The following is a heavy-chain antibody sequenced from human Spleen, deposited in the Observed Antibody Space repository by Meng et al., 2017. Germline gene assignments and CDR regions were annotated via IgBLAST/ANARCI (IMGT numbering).Heavy chain of an antibody. V-gene: IGHV2-5*02. J-gene: IGHJ4*02. CDR2: IYWDDDK. CDR1: GFSLSTRGEG. Sequence: SGPTLVKPTQTLTLTCAFSGFSLSTRGEGVGWIRQPPGKALEWLALIYWDDDKRYSPFLKSRLTITRDTSKRQVVLTMTDMDPVDSGTYFCVHRGQSIGGGGHYSFTDPYFDLWGQGTQVTVSS. D-gene: IGHD2-21*02. CDR3: VHRGQSIGGGGHYSFTDPYFDL.